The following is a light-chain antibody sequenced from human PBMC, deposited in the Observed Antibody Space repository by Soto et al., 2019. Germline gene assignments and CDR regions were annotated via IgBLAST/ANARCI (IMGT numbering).Light chain of an antibody. CDR1: QSISSY. CDR3: QQSYNTPRT. J-gene: IGKJ1*01. V-gene: IGKV1-39*01. CDR2: AAS. Sequence: DIQMTQSPSSRSASVGDRVIITCRASQSISSYLNWYQQKAGKAPKLLIYAASNLQSGVPSRFSGGGSGTDFTLTISSLQPEDFATYYCQQSYNTPRTFGQGTKVEIK.